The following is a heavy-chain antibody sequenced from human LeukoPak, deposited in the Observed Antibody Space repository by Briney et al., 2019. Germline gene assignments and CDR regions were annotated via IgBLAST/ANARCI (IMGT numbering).Heavy chain of an antibody. CDR2: INPSGGST. V-gene: IGHV1-46*01. Sequence: ASVKVSCKASGYTFTSYYMHWVRQAPGQGLEWMAIINPSGGSTSYAQKFQGRVTMTRDTSTSTVYMELSSLRSEDTAVYYCARVPLDSYGSRWFDPWGQGTLVTVSS. CDR1: GYTFTSYY. CDR3: ARVPLDSYGSRWFDP. J-gene: IGHJ5*02. D-gene: IGHD5-18*01.